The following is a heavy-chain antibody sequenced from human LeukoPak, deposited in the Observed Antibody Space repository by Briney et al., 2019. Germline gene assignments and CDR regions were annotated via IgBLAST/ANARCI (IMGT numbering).Heavy chain of an antibody. D-gene: IGHD1-26*01. J-gene: IGHJ6*02. Sequence: GASVKVSCMASGYTFTSYAMNWVRQAPGQGLEWVGWINTNTGNPTYAQGFTGRFVFSLDTSDSTAYLQISSLKAEDTAVYYCARDNGSYYSYYGMDVWGQGTTVTVSS. CDR3: ARDNGSYYSYYGMDV. CDR1: GYTFTSYA. CDR2: INTNTGNP. V-gene: IGHV7-4-1*02.